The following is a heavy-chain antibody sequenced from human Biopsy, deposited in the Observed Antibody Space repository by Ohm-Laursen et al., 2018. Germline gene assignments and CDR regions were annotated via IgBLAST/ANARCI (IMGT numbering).Heavy chain of an antibody. J-gene: IGHJ5*02. CDR3: ARADPPLFYYGSGSSNWFDP. CDR2: MNPDSGNT. V-gene: IGHV1-8*01. Sequence: ASVKVSCKSSGYTFNTYDINWVRQAAGQGPEWMGWMNPDSGNTGYAQNFQGRVTMTRNTSISTAYMELSSLRSEDTAVYFCARADPPLFYYGSGSSNWFDPWGQGTLVTVSS. CDR1: GYTFNTYD. D-gene: IGHD3-10*01.